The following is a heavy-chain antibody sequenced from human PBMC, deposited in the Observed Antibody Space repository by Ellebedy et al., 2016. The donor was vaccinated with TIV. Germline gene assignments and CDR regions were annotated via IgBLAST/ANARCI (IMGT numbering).Heavy chain of an antibody. D-gene: IGHD3-9*01. CDR2: INRSGNGV. Sequence: GESLKISCAASGFTFSSYDRTWVRQAPGKGPECISFINRSGNGVYYADSVKGRFTISRDNGMNSLYLQMSSLRAEDTAVYYCVRNPKGILDYWGQGTLVTVSS. V-gene: IGHV3-48*01. CDR3: VRNPKGILDY. J-gene: IGHJ4*02. CDR1: GFTFSSYD.